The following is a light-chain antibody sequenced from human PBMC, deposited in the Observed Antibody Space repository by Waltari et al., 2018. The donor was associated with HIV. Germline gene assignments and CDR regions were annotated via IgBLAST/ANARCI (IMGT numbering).Light chain of an antibody. CDR3: SSFSITSTLVV. V-gene: IGLV2-14*03. CDR1: RSSIGGYNY. Sequence: QSALTQPASVSGSPGQSITISCTGTRSSIGGYNYFFWYQQHPGKAPKLMIFDASNRPSGISNRFSGSKSGNTASLTISGLQADDEAHYFCSSFSITSTLVVFGGGTKLTVL. J-gene: IGLJ2*01. CDR2: DAS.